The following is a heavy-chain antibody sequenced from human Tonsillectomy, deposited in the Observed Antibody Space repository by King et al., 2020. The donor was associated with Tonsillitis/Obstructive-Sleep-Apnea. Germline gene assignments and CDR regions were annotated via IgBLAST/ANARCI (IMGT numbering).Heavy chain of an antibody. D-gene: IGHD6-13*01. CDR2: ISYDGSNK. CDR3: AREGIAAHPSFYYYYGMDV. CDR1: GFTFSSYA. J-gene: IGHJ6*02. V-gene: IGHV3-30*04. Sequence: VQLVESGGGVVQPGRSLRLSCAASGFTFSSYAMHWVRQAPGKGLEWVAVISYDGSNKYYADSVKGRFTISRDNSKNTLYLQMNSLRAEDTAVYYCAREGIAAHPSFYYYYGMDVWGQGTTVTVSS.